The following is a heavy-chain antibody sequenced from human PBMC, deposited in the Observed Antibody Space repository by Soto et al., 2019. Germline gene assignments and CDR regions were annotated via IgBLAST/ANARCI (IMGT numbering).Heavy chain of an antibody. Sequence: GGSLRLSCTASGFTFGDYAMSWFRQAPGKGLEWVGFIRSKAYGGTTEYAASVKGRFTISRDDSKSIAYLQMNSLKTEDTAVYYCTRDYCSGGSCYHYGYWGQGTLVTVSS. CDR2: IRSKAYGGTT. V-gene: IGHV3-49*03. D-gene: IGHD2-15*01. J-gene: IGHJ4*02. CDR1: GFTFGDYA. CDR3: TRDYCSGGSCYHYGY.